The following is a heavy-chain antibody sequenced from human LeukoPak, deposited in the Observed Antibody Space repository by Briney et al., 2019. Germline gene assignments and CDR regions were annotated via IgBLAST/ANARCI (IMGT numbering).Heavy chain of an antibody. Sequence: GASVKVSCKASGYTFTSYDINWVRQPTGQGLEWMGWMNPNSGSTGYAQKFQGRVTITRNTSISTAYMELSGLRSEDTAVYYCARGRSTGYPYYFEYWCQGTLVTVSS. D-gene: IGHD5-12*01. V-gene: IGHV1-8*03. CDR1: GYTFTSYD. CDR3: ARGRSTGYPYYFEY. J-gene: IGHJ4*02. CDR2: MNPNSGST.